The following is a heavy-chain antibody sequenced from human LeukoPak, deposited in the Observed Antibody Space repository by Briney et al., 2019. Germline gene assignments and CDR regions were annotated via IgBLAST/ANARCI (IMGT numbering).Heavy chain of an antibody. J-gene: IGHJ5*02. CDR3: ARDLYRDSLPVSWFDP. CDR1: GYTFTSYG. Sequence: ASVKVSCRASGYTFTSYGISWVRQAPGQGLEWMGWISDYNGNTNYAQKLQGRVTMTTDTSTSTAYMELRSLRSDDTAVYYCARDLYRDSLPVSWFDPWGQGTLVTVSS. CDR2: ISDYNGNT. D-gene: IGHD4-11*01. V-gene: IGHV1-18*01.